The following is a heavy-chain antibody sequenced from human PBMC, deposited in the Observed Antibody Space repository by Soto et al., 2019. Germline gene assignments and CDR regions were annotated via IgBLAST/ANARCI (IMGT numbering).Heavy chain of an antibody. CDR2: IYYSGST. Sequence: PSETLSLTCTVSGGSISSYYWSWIRQPPGKGLEWIGYIYYSGSTNYNPSLKSRVTISVDTSKNQFSLKLSSVTAADTAVYYCARDFRDGYISYGMDVWGQGTTVTVSS. J-gene: IGHJ6*02. D-gene: IGHD5-12*01. CDR1: GGSISSYY. CDR3: ARDFRDGYISYGMDV. V-gene: IGHV4-59*01.